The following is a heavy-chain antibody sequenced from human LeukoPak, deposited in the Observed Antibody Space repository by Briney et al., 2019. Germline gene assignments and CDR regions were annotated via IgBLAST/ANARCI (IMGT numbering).Heavy chain of an antibody. J-gene: IGHJ4*02. CDR3: AKDSSIAAAREYYFDY. D-gene: IGHD6-13*01. CDR1: GFTFSSYW. CDR2: ISYDGSNK. Sequence: GGSLRLSCAASGFTFSSYWMSWVRQAPGKGLEWVAVISYDGSNKYYADSVKGRFTISRDNSKNTLYLQMNSLRAEDTAVYYCAKDSSIAAAREYYFDYWGQGTLVTASS. V-gene: IGHV3-30*18.